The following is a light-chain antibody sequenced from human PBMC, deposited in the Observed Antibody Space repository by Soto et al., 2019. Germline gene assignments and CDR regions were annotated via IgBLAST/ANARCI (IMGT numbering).Light chain of an antibody. CDR2: DTS. J-gene: IGKJ1*01. CDR1: QSVSSNY. Sequence: EIVLTQSPGTLSLSPGERATLSCRASQSVSSNYLAWYQQKPGQAPRLLIYDTSSRATGIPDRFSGSGSGTDFTLTISRLEPEDFAVYYCQQYGRSPAWTFGQGTKLDIK. V-gene: IGKV3-20*01. CDR3: QQYGRSPAWT.